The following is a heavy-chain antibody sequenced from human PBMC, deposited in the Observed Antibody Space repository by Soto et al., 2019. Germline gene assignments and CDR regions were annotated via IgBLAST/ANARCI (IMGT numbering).Heavy chain of an antibody. CDR3: ARDRNYHSDY. V-gene: IGHV3-74*01. CDR2: IKSDGSDP. D-gene: IGHD1-7*01. Sequence: PGGSLRLSCATSGFTFNIYGMHWVRQAPGKGLVWISRIKSDGSDPIYADSVKGRFTISRDNARNTLYLQMNSLRVEDTATYYCARDRNYHSDYWGQGTLVTVSS. CDR1: GFTFNIYG. J-gene: IGHJ4*02.